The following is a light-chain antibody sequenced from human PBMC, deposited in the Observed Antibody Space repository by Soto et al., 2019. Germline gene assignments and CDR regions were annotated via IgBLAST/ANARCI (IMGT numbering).Light chain of an antibody. CDR1: SGHSDYT. Sequence: QSVLTQSSSASASLGSSVKLTCSLNSGHSDYTIAWHQQRPGRAPRFLMKLEGSGSYNRGSGVPDRFSGSSSGADRYLTISNLQSEDEAAYFCETWDRDTQVFGGGTKLTVL. J-gene: IGLJ2*01. CDR3: ETWDRDTQV. CDR2: LEGSGSY. V-gene: IGLV4-60*03.